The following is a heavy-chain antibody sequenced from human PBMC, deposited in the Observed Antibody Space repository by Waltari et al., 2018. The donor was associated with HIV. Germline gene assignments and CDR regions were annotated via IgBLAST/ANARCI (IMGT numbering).Heavy chain of an antibody. V-gene: IGHV4-61*02. CDR3: ARETFFMVRGVSPYYVFNGVDV. CDR1: GGFIYDRNFW. D-gene: IGHD3-10*01. CDR2: AYVTGAT. Sequence: QVQLEESGPGLVKPSQTLSLTCPLPGGFIYDRNFWWSWLRQHAGKAPELIGRAYVTGATNYNPSLRGRVSISVDTSKRQISRRLTSVTAADTAVHYCARETFFMVRGVSPYYVFNGVDVWCRGTTVTVSS. J-gene: IGHJ6*02.